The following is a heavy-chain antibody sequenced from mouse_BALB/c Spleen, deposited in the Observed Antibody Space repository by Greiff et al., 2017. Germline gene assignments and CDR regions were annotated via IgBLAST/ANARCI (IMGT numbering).Heavy chain of an antibody. Sequence: QVQLQQPGAELVKPGTSVKLSCKASGYNFTSYWINWVKLRPGQGLEWIGDIYPGSGSTNYNEKFKSKATLTVDTSSSTAYMQLSSLASEDSALYYCARGWYYFDYWGQGTTRTVSS. CDR2: IYPGSGST. CDR3: ARGWYYFDY. V-gene: IGHV1-55*01. CDR1: GYNFTSYW. J-gene: IGHJ2*01. D-gene: IGHD1-1*02.